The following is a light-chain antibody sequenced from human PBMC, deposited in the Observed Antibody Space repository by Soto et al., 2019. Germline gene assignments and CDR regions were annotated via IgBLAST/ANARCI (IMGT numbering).Light chain of an antibody. V-gene: IGKV4-1*01. Sequence: DIVMTQSPDSLAVSLGERATINCKSSQSVLYTSNNINYLAWYQQKPGQPPKLLIYWASTRESGVPDRFSGSGSGTDFNLTISSLQVEDVAVYYCQQYYTTPPYTFGPGTKVGIK. J-gene: IGKJ3*01. CDR2: WAS. CDR1: QSVLYTSNNINY. CDR3: QQYYTTPPYT.